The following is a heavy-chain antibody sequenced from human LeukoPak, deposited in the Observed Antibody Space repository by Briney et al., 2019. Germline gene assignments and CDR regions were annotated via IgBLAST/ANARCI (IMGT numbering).Heavy chain of an antibody. CDR2: INQDGSEE. CDR3: VRDGGVSGYDLLDY. CDR1: GFTFSNYW. D-gene: IGHD5-12*01. J-gene: IGHJ4*02. Sequence: RPGGSLRLSCAASGFTFSNYWMTWVRQAPGKGLEWVAHINQDGSEEHYMDSVEARFTISRDNAKNSLSLQMNSLTAEDTAVYYCVRDGGVSGYDLLDYWGQGTLVTVSS. V-gene: IGHV3-7*01.